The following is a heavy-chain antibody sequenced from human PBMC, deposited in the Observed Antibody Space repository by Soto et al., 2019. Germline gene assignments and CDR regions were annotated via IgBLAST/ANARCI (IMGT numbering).Heavy chain of an antibody. Sequence: SETLSLTCAVSGYSISSSNWWGWIRQPPGKGLEWIGYIYYSGTTYYNPSLKSRVTMSVDTSKNTLYLQMNSLRAEDTAVYYCAREVPLRYFDWPLDYWGQGTLVTVSS. CDR1: GYSISSSNW. CDR2: IYYSGTT. D-gene: IGHD3-9*01. V-gene: IGHV4-28*03. J-gene: IGHJ4*02. CDR3: AREVPLRYFDWPLDY.